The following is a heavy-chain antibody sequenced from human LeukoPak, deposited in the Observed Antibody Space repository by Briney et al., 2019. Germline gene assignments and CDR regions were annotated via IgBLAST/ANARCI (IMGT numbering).Heavy chain of an antibody. J-gene: IGHJ4*02. D-gene: IGHD6-19*01. Sequence: GGSLRLSCAASGFTFSSSWMSWVRQAPGKGLEWVANIKQDGSEEYYVDSVKGRLTISRDNTKNSLYLRMDSLRAEDTAVYYCARISIAVAGADYWGQGTLVTVSS. CDR2: IKQDGSEE. CDR1: GFTFSSSW. V-gene: IGHV3-7*01. CDR3: ARISIAVAGADY.